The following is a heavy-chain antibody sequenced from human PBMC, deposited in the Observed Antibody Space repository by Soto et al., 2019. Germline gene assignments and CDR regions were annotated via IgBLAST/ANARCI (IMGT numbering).Heavy chain of an antibody. Sequence: QVQLVESGGGVVQPGRSLRVSCAASGFTFSSYGMHWVRQAPGKGLEWVAVIWYDGSDKYYADSVKGRFTISRDNSKNTLYLHMNSLRVEDTAVYYCARDVSTTRYVPIWFDPWGQGTLVTVSS. CDR1: GFTFSSYG. CDR2: IWYDGSDK. D-gene: IGHD3-16*02. CDR3: ARDVSTTRYVPIWFDP. V-gene: IGHV3-33*01. J-gene: IGHJ5*02.